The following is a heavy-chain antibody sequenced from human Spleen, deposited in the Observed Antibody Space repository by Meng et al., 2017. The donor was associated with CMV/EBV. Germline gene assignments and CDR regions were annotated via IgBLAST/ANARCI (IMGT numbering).Heavy chain of an antibody. CDR2: ISSSSSYI. CDR3: ARGELGSAYGAFDI. D-gene: IGHD1-26*01. Sequence: GESLKISCAASGFTFSSYSMNWVRQAPGKGLEWVSSISSSSSYIYYADSVKGRFTISRDNAKNSLYLQMNSLRAEDTAVYYCARGELGSAYGAFDIWGQGTMVT. V-gene: IGHV3-21*01. CDR1: GFTFSSYS. J-gene: IGHJ3*02.